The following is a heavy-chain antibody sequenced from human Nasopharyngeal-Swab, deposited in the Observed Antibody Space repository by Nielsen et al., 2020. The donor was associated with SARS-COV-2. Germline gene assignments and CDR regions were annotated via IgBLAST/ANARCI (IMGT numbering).Heavy chain of an antibody. V-gene: IGHV4-59*08. D-gene: IGHD3-22*01. J-gene: IGHJ4*02. CDR2: IYYTWCT. Sequence: SETLSLTCTFSCCSIDNYYLSWIRQPPGKGLEWIHYIYYTWCTNYNPPLKSRVTIPVDTSKNQFSLKLTSVTAADTAMYYCARLHYDNSGYYDEGRYYFDYWGQGTLVTVSS. CDR1: CCSIDNYY. CDR3: ARLHYDNSGYYDEGRYYFDY.